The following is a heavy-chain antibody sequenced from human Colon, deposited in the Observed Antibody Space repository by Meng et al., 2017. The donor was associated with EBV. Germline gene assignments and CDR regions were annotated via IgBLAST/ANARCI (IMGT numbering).Heavy chain of an antibody. D-gene: IGHD4-17*01. Sequence: QVQVQESGPGLVKPSXTLSLTCTVSGGSISSGGFYWSWIRQHPGKGLEWIGYIYYSGSTYYNPSLRSRVAISIDTSKNQFSLKLTSVTAADTAVYFCARTNYGDYNWFDPWGQGTLVTVSS. J-gene: IGHJ5*02. V-gene: IGHV4-31*03. CDR3: ARTNYGDYNWFDP. CDR1: GGSISSGGFY. CDR2: IYYSGST.